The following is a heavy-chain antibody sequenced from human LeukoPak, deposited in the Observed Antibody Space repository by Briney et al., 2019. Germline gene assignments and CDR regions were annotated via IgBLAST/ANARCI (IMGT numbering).Heavy chain of an antibody. D-gene: IGHD3-10*01. CDR2: ISWNGGST. Sequence: GGSLRLSCAASGFTFDDYGMGWVRQAPGKGLEWVSGISWNGGSTGYADSVKGRFTISRDNAKNSLYLQMNSLRAEDTAVYYCARGFSGSAYYFDYWGQGTLVTVSS. CDR3: ARGFSGSAYYFDY. CDR1: GFTFDDYG. J-gene: IGHJ4*02. V-gene: IGHV3-20*04.